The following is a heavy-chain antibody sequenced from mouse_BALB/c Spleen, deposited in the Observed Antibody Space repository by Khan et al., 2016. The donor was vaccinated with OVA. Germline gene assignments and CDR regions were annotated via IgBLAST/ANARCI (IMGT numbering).Heavy chain of an antibody. D-gene: IGHD2-10*01. CDR2: INTYTGEP. Sequence: QIQLVQSGPELKKPGETVKISCKASGYTFTNYGMNWVKQSPGKALKWMGWINTYTGEPTYADDFKGRFAFSLETSASPAYLQINNLKNEDTATYFCARPAYFSYTLDYWGQGTSVTVSS. J-gene: IGHJ4*01. CDR1: GYTFTNYG. V-gene: IGHV9-3-1*01. CDR3: ARPAYFSYTLDY.